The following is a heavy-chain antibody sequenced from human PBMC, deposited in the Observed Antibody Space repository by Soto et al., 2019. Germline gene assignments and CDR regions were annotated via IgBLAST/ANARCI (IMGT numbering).Heavy chain of an antibody. D-gene: IGHD3-22*01. CDR1: VFTFDDYT. CDR2: ISWDGGST. V-gene: IGHV3-43*01. J-gene: IGHJ6*02. CDR3: AKDAGSSGYSWAIYYYYGMEV. Sequence: PVGSLRLSCASSVFTFDDYTMHCVRQSPGKCLEWVSLISWDGGSTYYADSVKGRFTISRDNSKNSLYLQMNSLRTEDTALYYCAKDAGSSGYSWAIYYYYGMEVWGQGTTVTVSS.